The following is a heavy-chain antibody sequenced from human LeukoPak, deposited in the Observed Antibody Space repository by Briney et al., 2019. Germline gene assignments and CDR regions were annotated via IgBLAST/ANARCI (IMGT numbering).Heavy chain of an antibody. J-gene: IGHJ5*02. Sequence: SETLSLTCAVYGGSFSGYYWSWIRQPPGKGLEWIGEINHSGSTNYKASLESRVTVSVDTSKNQFSLKLSSVTAADTAVYYCAGGFGEAEQSNWFDPWGQGTLVTVSS. CDR1: GGSFSGYY. CDR3: AGGFGEAEQSNWFDP. V-gene: IGHV4-34*01. CDR2: INHSGST. D-gene: IGHD3-16*01.